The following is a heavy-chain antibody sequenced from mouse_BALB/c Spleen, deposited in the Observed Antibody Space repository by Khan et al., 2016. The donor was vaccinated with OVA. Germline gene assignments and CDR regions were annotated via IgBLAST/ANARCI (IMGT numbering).Heavy chain of an antibody. D-gene: IGHD2-10*01. J-gene: IGHJ4*01. CDR2: IWGDGST. CDR3: ARAYYGNYREAMDY. CDR1: GFSLTGYG. Sequence: VELVESGPGLVAPSQSLSITCTVSGFSLTGYGVNWVRQPPGKGLEWLGMIWGDGSTDYNSALKSRLNLSKDNSKSQVFLKMNSLQTDDTARYXCARAYYGNYREAMDYWCHGTSVTGSS. V-gene: IGHV2-6-7*01.